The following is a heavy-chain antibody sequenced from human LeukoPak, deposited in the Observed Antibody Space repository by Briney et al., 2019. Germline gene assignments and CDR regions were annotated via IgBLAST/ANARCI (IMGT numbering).Heavy chain of an antibody. J-gene: IGHJ2*01. CDR2: ISPYNGGT. CDR1: GYTFTGHY. D-gene: IGHD1-26*01. CDR3: ARGKVGVDWCFDI. Sequence: GASVKVSCKASGYTFTGHYVHWVRQAPGQGLEWIGSISPYNGGTKFAQNFQGRVSMTSDASISTASMELRSLTSDDTAVYYCARGKVGVDWCFDIWGRGTLVSVSS. V-gene: IGHV1-2*02.